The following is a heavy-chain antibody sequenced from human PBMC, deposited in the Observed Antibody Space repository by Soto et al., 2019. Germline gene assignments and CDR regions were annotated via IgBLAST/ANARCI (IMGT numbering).Heavy chain of an antibody. V-gene: IGHV3-23*01. Sequence: GGSLRLSCAASGFTFSSYAISWVRQAPGKGLEWVSAISGSGGSTYYADSVKGRFTISRDNSKNTLYLQMNSLRAEDTAVYYCAKGPLITIFGVVTPQSYYMDVWGKGTTVTVSS. J-gene: IGHJ6*03. CDR1: GFTFSSYA. CDR2: ISGSGGST. CDR3: AKGPLITIFGVVTPQSYYMDV. D-gene: IGHD3-3*01.